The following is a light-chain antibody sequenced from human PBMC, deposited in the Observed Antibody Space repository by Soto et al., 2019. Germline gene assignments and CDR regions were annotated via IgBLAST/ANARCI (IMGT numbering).Light chain of an antibody. CDR3: QQYVTSPYI. Sequence: EIVLTQSPGTLSLSQGERATLSCRASQSVSSSYLAWYQQKPGQAPRLLIHGVSTRATGIPDRFSGSGSGTDFTLTISRLEPEDFAVYYCQQYVTSPYIFGQGTKLEIK. CDR1: QSVSSSY. J-gene: IGKJ2*01. CDR2: GVS. V-gene: IGKV3-20*01.